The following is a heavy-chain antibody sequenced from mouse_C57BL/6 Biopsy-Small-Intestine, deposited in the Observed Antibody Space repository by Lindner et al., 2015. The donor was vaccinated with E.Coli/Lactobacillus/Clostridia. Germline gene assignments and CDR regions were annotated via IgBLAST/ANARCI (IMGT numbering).Heavy chain of an antibody. Sequence: VQLQESGAELVRPGASVKLSCTASGFNIKDDYMHWVKQRPEQGLEWIGWIDPETGDTEYASKFQGKATITADTSSNTAYLQLSSLTSEDTAAYYCTLTTAVATGDYWGQGTTLTVSS. CDR2: IDPETGDT. CDR1: GFNIKDDY. D-gene: IGHD1-1*01. J-gene: IGHJ2*01. V-gene: IGHV14-4*01. CDR3: TLTTAVATGDY.